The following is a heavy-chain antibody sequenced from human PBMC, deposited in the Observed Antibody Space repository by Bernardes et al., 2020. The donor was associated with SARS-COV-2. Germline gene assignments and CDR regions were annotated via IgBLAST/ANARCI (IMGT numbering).Heavy chain of an antibody. CDR2: ITPHSGNT. V-gene: IGHV1-2*02. J-gene: IGHJ3*02. CDR3: ARDLDRLYSGSRTDACDS. CDR1: GYTFTDYC. D-gene: IGHD1-26*01. Sequence: ASVKVSCKASGYTFTDYCIHWVRQAPGQGLEWMGWITPHSGNTNYAQKFQGRVTVTTDTSTSTAYMELSRLTSDDTAVYYCARDLDRLYSGSRTDACDSWGQGTMVTVSS.